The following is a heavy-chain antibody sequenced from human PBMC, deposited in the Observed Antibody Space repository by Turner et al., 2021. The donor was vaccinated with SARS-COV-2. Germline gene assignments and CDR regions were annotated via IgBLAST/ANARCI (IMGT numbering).Heavy chain of an antibody. CDR1: GFTFSSYA. CDR3: AKPPGEQWLVLALVFDY. Sequence: EVQLSELGGGLVQPGWSLRLFGAASGFTFSSYAMSWVRQAPGKGLEWVSAISGSGGSTYYADSVNGRFTIARANSKNSLYLQMNSLRAEDTAVYYWAKPPGEQWLVLALVFDYWGQGTLVTVSS. J-gene: IGHJ4*02. D-gene: IGHD6-19*01. V-gene: IGHV3-23*01. CDR2: ISGSGGST.